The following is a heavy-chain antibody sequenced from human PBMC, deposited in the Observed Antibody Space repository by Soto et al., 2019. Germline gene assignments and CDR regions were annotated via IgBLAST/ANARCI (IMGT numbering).Heavy chain of an antibody. D-gene: IGHD3-3*01. Sequence: SSETLSLTCTVSGGSISSYYWSWIRQPPGKGLEWIGYIYYSGSTNYNPPLKSRVTISVDTSKNQFSLKLSSVTAADTAVYYCARFITIFGFDYWGQGTLVTVSS. V-gene: IGHV4-59*01. CDR3: ARFITIFGFDY. J-gene: IGHJ4*02. CDR2: IYYSGST. CDR1: GGSISSYY.